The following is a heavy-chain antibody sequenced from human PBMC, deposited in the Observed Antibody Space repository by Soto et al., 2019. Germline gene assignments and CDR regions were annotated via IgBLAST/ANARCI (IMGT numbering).Heavy chain of an antibody. J-gene: IGHJ6*02. Sequence: QVQLVESGGGVVQPGRSLRLSCAASGFTFSSYGMHWVRQAPGKGLEWVAVIWYDGSNKYYADSVKGRFTISRDNSKNTLYLQMNSLRAEDTAVYYCARDPLPAYYYYYGMDVWGQGTTVTVSS. CDR2: IWYDGSNK. CDR1: GFTFSSYG. V-gene: IGHV3-33*01. CDR3: ARDPLPAYYYYYGMDV.